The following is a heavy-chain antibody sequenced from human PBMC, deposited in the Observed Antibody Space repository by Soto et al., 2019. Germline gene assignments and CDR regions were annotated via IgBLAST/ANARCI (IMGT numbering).Heavy chain of an antibody. V-gene: IGHV4-31*03. CDR2: IYDSESA. CDR1: GESISSGGYY. D-gene: IGHD6-6*01. Sequence: QVQLQESGPGLVKPSQTLSLTCSVSGESISSGGYYWSWIRHHPGKGLEWIGYIYDSESAYYNPSLKSRVTISMANSKNHFAMRLSSVTAADTAVYYCARASSSSSAADYWGQGTLATVSS. CDR3: ARASSSSSAADY. J-gene: IGHJ4*02.